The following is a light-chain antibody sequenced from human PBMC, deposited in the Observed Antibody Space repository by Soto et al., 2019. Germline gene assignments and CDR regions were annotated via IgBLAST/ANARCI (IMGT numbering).Light chain of an antibody. CDR1: QSVSSSF. Sequence: EIVLTQSPGTLSLSPGERATLSCRASQSVSSSFLAWYQQKPGQAPRLLIYGPSSRATGISDRFSGSGSGTYFTLTITNLEFNDFALYYYQQYYSSPRTFGQGNTLVIK. CDR2: GPS. CDR3: QQYYSSPRT. V-gene: IGKV3-20*01. J-gene: IGKJ2*01.